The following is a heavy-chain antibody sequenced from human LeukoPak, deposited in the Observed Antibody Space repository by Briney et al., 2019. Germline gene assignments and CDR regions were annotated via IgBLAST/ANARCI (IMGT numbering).Heavy chain of an antibody. CDR2: ISSCSRYI. CDR1: GFTFSSYS. V-gene: IGHV3-21*01. D-gene: IGHD3-10*01. Sequence: GGSLRLSCAASGFTFSSYSMNWVRPAPGKGWEWVLSISSCSRYIYYADSVKGRFTISRDNAKNSLYLQMNSLRAEDTAVYYCAREFSSGSYYISGYYYYMDVWGKGTTVTISS. CDR3: AREFSSGSYYISGYYYYMDV. J-gene: IGHJ6*03.